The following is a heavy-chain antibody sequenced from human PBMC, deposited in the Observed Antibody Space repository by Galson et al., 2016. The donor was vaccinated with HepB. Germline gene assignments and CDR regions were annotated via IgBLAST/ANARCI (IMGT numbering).Heavy chain of an antibody. CDR3: AGCGLYYYYYALDV. CDR2: IYYSGST. J-gene: IGHJ6*02. D-gene: IGHD2-21*01. Sequence: EPLSLTCTVSGGSISSSSYYWGWIRQTPGKGLEWVGSIYYSGSTDYNPSLKSRVTISVDTSKNPFSLKLSSVTAADTAFYFCAGCGLYYYYYALDVWGQGTTVTV. CDR1: GGSISSSSYY. V-gene: IGHV4-39*01.